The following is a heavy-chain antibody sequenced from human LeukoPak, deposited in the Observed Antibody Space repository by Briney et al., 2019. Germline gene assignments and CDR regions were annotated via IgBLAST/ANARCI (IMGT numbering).Heavy chain of an antibody. Sequence: GGSLRLSCAASGFTFSGYAMSWVRQAPGKGLEWVSLTTGSGATTYYADSVRGRFTVSRDNSKNTLYLQMNSLRAEDTAAYFCAKGDCGGTCLLIDNWGQGTLVTVSS. CDR3: AKGDCGGTCLLIDN. V-gene: IGHV3-23*01. CDR1: GFTFSGYA. D-gene: IGHD2-21*01. CDR2: TTGSGATT. J-gene: IGHJ4*02.